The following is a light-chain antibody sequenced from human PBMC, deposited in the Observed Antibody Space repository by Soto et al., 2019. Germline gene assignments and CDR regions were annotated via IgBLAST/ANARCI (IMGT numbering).Light chain of an antibody. Sequence: EIVLTQSPGTLSLSPGERAALSCRASQSVSGSYVAWYQQKPGQAPRLLIYGASNRATGIPDRFSGSGSGTDFTLTITRLEPEDFAVYSCQQYGRSPFTFGPGTTVDIK. J-gene: IGKJ3*01. V-gene: IGKV3-20*01. CDR1: QSVSGSY. CDR3: QQYGRSPFT. CDR2: GAS.